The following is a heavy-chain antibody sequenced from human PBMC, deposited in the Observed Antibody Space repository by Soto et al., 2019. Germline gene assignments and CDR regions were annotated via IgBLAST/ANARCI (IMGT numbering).Heavy chain of an antibody. V-gene: IGHV3-49*03. J-gene: IGHJ3*02. CDR2: IRSKAYGGTT. CDR3: TRDRSQDAFDI. CDR1: GFTSGDYA. Sequence: GGSLRLSCTASGFTSGDYAMSWFRQAPGKGLEWVGFIRSKAYGGTTEYAASVKGRFTISRDDSKSIAYLQMNSLKTEDTAVYYCTRDRSQDAFDIWRQRTMVTVSS.